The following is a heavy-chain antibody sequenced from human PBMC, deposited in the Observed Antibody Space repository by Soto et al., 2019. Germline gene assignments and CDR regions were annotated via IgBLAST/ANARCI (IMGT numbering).Heavy chain of an antibody. Sequence: QLQLQESGPGLVKPSETLSLTCTVSGGSISSSSYYWGWIRQPPGKGLEWIGSIYYSGSTYYNPSLKSRVTISVDTSKNPFSLKLSSVTAEDTAVYYCARERYCSGGSCYSGWFDPWGQGTLVTVSS. D-gene: IGHD2-15*01. J-gene: IGHJ5*02. CDR3: ARERYCSGGSCYSGWFDP. CDR2: IYYSGST. V-gene: IGHV4-39*02. CDR1: GGSISSSSYY.